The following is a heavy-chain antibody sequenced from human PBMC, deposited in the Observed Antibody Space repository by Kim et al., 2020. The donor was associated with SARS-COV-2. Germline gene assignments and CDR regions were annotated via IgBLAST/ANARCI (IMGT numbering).Heavy chain of an antibody. V-gene: IGHV3-7*01. Sequence: GGSLRLSCAASTFIFTNYWMNWVRQAPGKGLEWVSSVSRSGDERYYVDSVKGRFTISRDNARNSLFLQMDGLTDVDTAVYYCVRCNGVNTCLLPVGAFYVWGEETTVILSP. CDR3: VRCNGVNTCLLPVGAFYV. D-gene: IGHD2-8*01. CDR2: VSRSGDER. J-gene: IGHJ3*01. CDR1: TFIFTNYW.